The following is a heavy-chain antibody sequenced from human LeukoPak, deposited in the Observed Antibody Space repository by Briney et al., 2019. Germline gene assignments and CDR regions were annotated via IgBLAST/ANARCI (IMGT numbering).Heavy chain of an antibody. J-gene: IGHJ4*02. D-gene: IGHD3-16*01. CDR1: GFTVSNNY. Sequence: PGGSLRLSCAASGFTVSNNYMSWVRQAPGKGLEWVSAISGSGGSTYYADSVKGRFTISRDNSKNTLYLQMNSLRAEDTAVYYCAKDLLGGEYYFDYWGQGTLVTVSS. V-gene: IGHV3-23*01. CDR3: AKDLLGGEYYFDY. CDR2: ISGSGGST.